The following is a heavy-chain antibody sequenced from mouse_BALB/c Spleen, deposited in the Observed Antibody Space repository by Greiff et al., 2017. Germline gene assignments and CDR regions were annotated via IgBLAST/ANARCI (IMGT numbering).Heavy chain of an antibody. CDR2: IDPYNGGT. J-gene: IGHJ3*01. D-gene: IGHD1-1*02. CDR1: GYAFTSYN. V-gene: IGHV1S135*01. CDR3: ASGNAGGNYGAWFAY. Sequence: VQLQQSGPELVKPGASVKVSCKASGYAFTSYNMYWVKQSHGKSLEWIGYIDPYNGGTSYNQKFKGKATLTVDKSSSTAYMHLNSLTSEDSAVYYCASGNAGGNYGAWFAYWGQGTLVTVSA.